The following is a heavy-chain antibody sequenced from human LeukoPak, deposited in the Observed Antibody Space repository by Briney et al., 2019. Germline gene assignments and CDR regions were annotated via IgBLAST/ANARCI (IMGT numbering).Heavy chain of an antibody. D-gene: IGHD1-1*01. J-gene: IGHJ4*02. V-gene: IGHV4-61*01. CDR3: ARGQIQLTH. Sequence: SETLSFTCTVSGGSVSSGSYYWSWIRQPPGKGLEWIGYIYFTGTTNYNPSLKSRVSISLDTSKNQFSLKLSSVTAADTAVYYCARGQIQLTHWGQGTLVTVSS. CDR1: GGSVSSGSYY. CDR2: IYFTGTT.